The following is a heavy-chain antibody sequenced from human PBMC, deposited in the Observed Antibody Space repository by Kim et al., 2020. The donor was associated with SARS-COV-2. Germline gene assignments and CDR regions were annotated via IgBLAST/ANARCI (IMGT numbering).Heavy chain of an antibody. Sequence: SVKVSCKASGGTFSSYAISWVRQAPGQGLEWMGGIIPIFGTANYAQKFQGRVTITADESTSTAYMELSSLRSEDTAVYYCARDPYLMSYYGSGSYYNPRGNWFDPWGQGTLVTVSS. J-gene: IGHJ5*02. CDR3: ARDPYLMSYYGSGSYYNPRGNWFDP. V-gene: IGHV1-69*13. CDR2: IIPIFGTA. CDR1: GGTFSSYA. D-gene: IGHD3-10*01.